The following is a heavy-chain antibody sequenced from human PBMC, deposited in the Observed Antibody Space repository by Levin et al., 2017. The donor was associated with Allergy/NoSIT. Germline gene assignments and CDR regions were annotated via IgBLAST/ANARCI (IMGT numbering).Heavy chain of an antibody. J-gene: IGHJ5*02. Sequence: ASVKVSCVASGFSFSSYAMSWVRQAPGKGLEWVSAVIGTGGATYYADSVKGRFTISRDNSKNTLYLQMNSLTAEDTAVYYCPGIMGYWFDPWGQGTLVTVSS. D-gene: IGHD3-16*01. CDR2: VIGTGGAT. CDR1: GFSFSSYA. CDR3: PGIMGYWFDP. V-gene: IGHV3-23*01.